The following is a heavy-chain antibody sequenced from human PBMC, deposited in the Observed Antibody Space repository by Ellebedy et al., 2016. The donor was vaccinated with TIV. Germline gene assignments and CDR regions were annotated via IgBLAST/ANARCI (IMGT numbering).Heavy chain of an antibody. D-gene: IGHD2-8*01. CDR3: ARSRGVSY. Sequence: GESLKISCAASGFSFSDHYMTWVRQAPGKGPECVANIKQDGSEKYYVDSVKGRFTISRDNAKNSLYLQMNSLRAEDTAVYCCARSRGVSYWGQGTLVTVSS. V-gene: IGHV3-7*03. J-gene: IGHJ4*02. CDR1: GFSFSDHY. CDR2: IKQDGSEK.